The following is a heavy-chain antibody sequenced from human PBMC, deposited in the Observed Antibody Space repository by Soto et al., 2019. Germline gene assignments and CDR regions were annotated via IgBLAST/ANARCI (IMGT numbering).Heavy chain of an antibody. V-gene: IGHV3-23*01. CDR3: AKDLLCCGGDCAGNNFDY. D-gene: IGHD2-21*02. Sequence: GGSLRLSCAASGFTFSSYAMSWVRQAPGKGLEWVSAISGSGGSTYYADSVKGRFTISRDNSKNTLYLQMNSLRAEDTAVYYCAKDLLCCGGDCAGNNFDYWGQGTLVTVSS. CDR2: ISGSGGST. J-gene: IGHJ4*02. CDR1: GFTFSSYA.